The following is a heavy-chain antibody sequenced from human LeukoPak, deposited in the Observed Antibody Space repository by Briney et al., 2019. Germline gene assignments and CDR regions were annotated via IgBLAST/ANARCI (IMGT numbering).Heavy chain of an antibody. Sequence: ASVKVSCKASGYTFTGYYMHWVRQAPGQGLEWMGWINPNSGGTTYAQKFQGRVTMTRDTSISTAYMELSRLRSDDTAVYYCARPSWNHIFDYWGQGTLVTVSS. CDR3: ARPSWNHIFDY. CDR2: INPNSGGT. CDR1: GYTFTGYY. D-gene: IGHD1-1*01. V-gene: IGHV1-2*02. J-gene: IGHJ4*02.